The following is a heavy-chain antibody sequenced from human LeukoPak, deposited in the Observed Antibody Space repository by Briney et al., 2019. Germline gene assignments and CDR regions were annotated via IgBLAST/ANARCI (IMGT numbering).Heavy chain of an antibody. CDR1: GGSISSGGYY. V-gene: IGHV4-31*03. CDR3: ARESVTMVRGVIYYGMDV. Sequence: SETLSLTCTVSGGSISSGGYYWSWIRQHPGKGLEWIGYIYYSGSTYYNPSLKSRVTISVDTSKNQFSLKLSSVTAADTAVYYCARESVTMVRGVIYYGMDVWGKGTTVTVSS. D-gene: IGHD3-10*01. J-gene: IGHJ6*04. CDR2: IYYSGST.